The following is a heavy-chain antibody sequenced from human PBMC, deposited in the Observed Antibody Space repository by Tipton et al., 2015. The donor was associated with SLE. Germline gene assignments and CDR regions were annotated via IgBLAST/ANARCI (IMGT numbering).Heavy chain of an antibody. D-gene: IGHD3-9*01. J-gene: IGHJ4*02. Sequence: AVSGFTFSSYEMNWVRQAPGKGLEWVSYISRSGNDMYYADSVKGRFTISRDNSKNTLYLQMNSLRAEDTAVYYCATTLTPRDPFGYWGQGTLVTVSS. CDR1: GFTFSSYE. CDR2: ISRSGNDM. CDR3: ATTLTPRDPFGY. V-gene: IGHV3-48*03.